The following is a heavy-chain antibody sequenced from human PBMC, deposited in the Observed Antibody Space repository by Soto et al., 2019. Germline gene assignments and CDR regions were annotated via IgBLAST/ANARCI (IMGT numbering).Heavy chain of an antibody. D-gene: IGHD3-10*01. J-gene: IGHJ2*01. CDR2: VFHSGLT. Sequence: QVQLQESGPGLVKPSGTLSLTCAVSGDSIISTNWWSWVRQPPGKGLEWIGEVFHSGLTNYNPSLRSRVTMLVDKSKSQFSLKVTSVTAADTAMYYCARDYFKNWYFDLWGRGTLVTVSS. CDR3: ARDYFKNWYFDL. CDR1: GDSIISTNW. V-gene: IGHV4-4*02.